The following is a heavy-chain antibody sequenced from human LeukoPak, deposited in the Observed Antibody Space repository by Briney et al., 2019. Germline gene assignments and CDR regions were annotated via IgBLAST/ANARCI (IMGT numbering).Heavy chain of an antibody. CDR1: GYTFTGHY. V-gene: IGHV1-2*02. D-gene: IGHD6-13*01. CDR3: ARTLYIAAVPGGFDY. J-gene: IGHJ4*02. CDR2: INPKNAGT. Sequence: GPVKVSCKASGYTFTGHYMHWVRQAPGQGLEWMGWINPKNAGTNFAQRFQGRVTMTRDTSISTVYMELSRLRPDDTALYYCARTLYIAAVPGGFDYWGQGTLVTVSS.